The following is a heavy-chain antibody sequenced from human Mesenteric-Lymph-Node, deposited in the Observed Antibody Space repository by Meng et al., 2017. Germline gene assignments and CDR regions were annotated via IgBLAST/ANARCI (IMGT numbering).Heavy chain of an antibody. D-gene: IGHD6-13*01. Sequence: EVQLVESGGGLVQPGGSLRLSCAASGFTVSTNCMSWVRQAPGRGLEWVSIVYSVDSTSYADSVKGRFTISRDNSKSTLHLQMNSLRAEDTAVYYCAELVSVRLLVDPWGQGTLVTVSS. CDR1: GFTVSTNC. CDR3: AELVSVRLLVDP. J-gene: IGHJ5*02. V-gene: IGHV3-66*01. CDR2: VYSVDST.